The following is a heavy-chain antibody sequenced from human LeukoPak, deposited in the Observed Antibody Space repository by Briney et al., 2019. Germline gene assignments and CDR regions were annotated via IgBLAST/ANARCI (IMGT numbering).Heavy chain of an antibody. CDR3: AKETGYGVDLDY. J-gene: IGHJ4*02. Sequence: GGSLRLSCVGSGFTFSTYWMHWVRQAPGRGLVWVSGINTDGSTTSYADSVKGRFTISRDNAKNTLYLQMSSLRAEDTAVYYCAKETGYGVDLDYWGQGAPVTVSS. V-gene: IGHV3-74*01. CDR2: INTDGSTT. CDR1: GFTFSTYW. D-gene: IGHD4-17*01.